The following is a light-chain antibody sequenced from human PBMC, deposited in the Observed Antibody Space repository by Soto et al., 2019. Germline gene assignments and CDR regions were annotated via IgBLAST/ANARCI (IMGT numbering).Light chain of an antibody. CDR3: SSYTSSSTLDV. CDR1: SSDVGGYNY. V-gene: IGLV2-14*01. Sequence: QSVLTQPACVSGSPGQSITISCTGTSSDVGGYNYVSWYQHHPGKAPKLMIYEVSNRPSGVSTRFSGSKSGNTASLTISGLQAEDEADYYCSSYTSSSTLDVFGTGTKGTVL. CDR2: EVS. J-gene: IGLJ1*01.